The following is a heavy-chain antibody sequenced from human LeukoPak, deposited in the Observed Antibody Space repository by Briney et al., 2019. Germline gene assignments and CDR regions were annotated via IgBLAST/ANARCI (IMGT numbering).Heavy chain of an antibody. D-gene: IGHD2-15*01. V-gene: IGHV3-73*01. CDR3: TRHSDKYCSGAGCYVYNFYGMDV. CDR2: IRSKANSYVT. J-gene: IGHJ6*02. Sequence: GGSLRLSCAASGLSFSGSAMHWVRQASGRGLEWLGRIRSKANSYVTAYAASVNGRFIISRDDSRNTAYLQMNSLQTEDTAVYYCTRHSDKYCSGAGCYVYNFYGMDVWGQGTAVTVSS. CDR1: GLSFSGSA.